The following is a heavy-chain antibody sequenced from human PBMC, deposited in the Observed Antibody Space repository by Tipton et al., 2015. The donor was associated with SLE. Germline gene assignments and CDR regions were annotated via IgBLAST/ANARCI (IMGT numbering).Heavy chain of an antibody. V-gene: IGHV4-59*01. CDR2: VYSSGFS. D-gene: IGHD4-23*01. CDR3: ARLGGTMVVTPDAFDI. CDR1: GDSINGYY. Sequence: TLSLTCTVSGDSINGYYWTWIRQPPGKGLEWVGYVYSSGFSAYNPSLRSRVTISLDTSKNQFSLRLSSATAADTAVYYCARLGGTMVVTPDAFDIWGQGTMVTVSS. J-gene: IGHJ3*02.